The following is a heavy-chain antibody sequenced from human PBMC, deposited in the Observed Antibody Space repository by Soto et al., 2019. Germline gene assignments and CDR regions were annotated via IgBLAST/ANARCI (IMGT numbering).Heavy chain of an antibody. CDR3: SRGQYSTSYYYYYGMDV. V-gene: IGHV1-69*01. CDR2: IIPIFGTA. Sequence: QVQLVQSGAEVKKPGSSVKVSCKASGGIFTSYAFSWVRQAPGQGLEWMGGIIPIFGTARYAQKFQGRVTITADESTSTASMELSSLRSDDTAVYYCSRGQYSTSYYYYYGMDVWGQGTTVTVSS. CDR1: GGIFTSYA. J-gene: IGHJ6*02. D-gene: IGHD2-21*01.